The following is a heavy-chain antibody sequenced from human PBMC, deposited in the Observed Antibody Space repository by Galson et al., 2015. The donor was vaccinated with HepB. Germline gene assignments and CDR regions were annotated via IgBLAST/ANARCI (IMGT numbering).Heavy chain of an antibody. CDR3: ARDRGSMIVPGGAFDI. Sequence: SLRLSCAASGFTFSSYPMHWVRQAPGKGLEYVSAISSNGGSTYYADSVKGRFTISRDNAKNSLYLQMNSLRAEDTAVYYCARDRGSMIVPGGAFDIWGQGTMVTVSS. J-gene: IGHJ3*02. CDR1: GFTFSSYP. CDR2: ISSNGGST. D-gene: IGHD3-22*01. V-gene: IGHV3-64*04.